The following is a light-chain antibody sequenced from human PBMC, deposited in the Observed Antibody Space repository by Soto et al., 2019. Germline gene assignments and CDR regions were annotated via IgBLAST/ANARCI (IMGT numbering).Light chain of an antibody. CDR2: LGS. V-gene: IGKV2-28*01. CDR1: QSLLHSNGYNY. CDR3: MQALQTPLT. Sequence: DIVMTQSPLSLPVTPGEPASISCRSSQSLLHSNGYNYLDWYLQKPGQSPQLLIYLGSNRASGVADRFSGSGSGTDFTLKISRVEAEDVGVYCCMQALQTPLTFGGGTKVEIK. J-gene: IGKJ4*01.